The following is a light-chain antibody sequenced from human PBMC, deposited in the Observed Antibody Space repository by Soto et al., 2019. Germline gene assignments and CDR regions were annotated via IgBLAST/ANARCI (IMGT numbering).Light chain of an antibody. CDR2: EVS. V-gene: IGLV2-23*02. Sequence: QSALTQPASVSGSPGQSITISCTGTRSDVGSYNLVSWYQQHPGKAPKLMIYEVSKRPSGVSNRFSGSKSGNTASLTISGLQAEDEADYYCCSYAGSSFVFGGGTKLTVL. CDR3: CSYAGSSFV. J-gene: IGLJ3*02. CDR1: RSDVGSYNL.